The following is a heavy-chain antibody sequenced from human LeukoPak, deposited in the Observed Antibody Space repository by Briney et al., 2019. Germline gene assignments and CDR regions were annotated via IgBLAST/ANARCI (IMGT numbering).Heavy chain of an antibody. CDR3: AKPNPELGKYWFDP. V-gene: IGHV3-30*02. CDR1: GFTLSNYA. CDR2: IRPDGDDK. D-gene: IGHD7-27*01. Sequence: HPGGSLRLTCAASGFTLSNYAMQWVRQAPGKGLEWVAFIRPDGDDKNYANSVKGRFTISRDNSKNTMYLQMSSLSTEDTAVYYCAKPNPELGKYWFDPWARETVVKVSS. J-gene: IGHJ5*02.